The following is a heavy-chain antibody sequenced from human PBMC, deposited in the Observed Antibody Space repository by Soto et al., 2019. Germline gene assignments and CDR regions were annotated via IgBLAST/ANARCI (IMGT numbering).Heavy chain of an antibody. CDR3: ARIGYCTNGVCFPRSPPNDYYYYGMDV. D-gene: IGHD2-8*01. J-gene: IGHJ6*02. Sequence: SVKVSCKASGCTFSSYSISWVRQAPGQGLEWMGGIIPIFGTANYAQKFQGRVTITADESTSTAYMELSSLRSEDTAVYYCARIGYCTNGVCFPRSPPNDYYYYGMDVWGQGTTVTVSS. CDR1: GCTFSSYS. V-gene: IGHV1-69*13. CDR2: IIPIFGTA.